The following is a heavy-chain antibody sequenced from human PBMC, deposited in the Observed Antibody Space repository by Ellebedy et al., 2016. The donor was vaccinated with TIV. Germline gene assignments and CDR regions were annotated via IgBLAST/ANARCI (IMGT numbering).Heavy chain of an antibody. J-gene: IGHJ5*02. CDR2: SSSNGVTT. Sequence: GESLKISCSVSGFTFSSYAMHWVRQAPGKGLQYVSASSSNGVTTDYADSVEGRFTISRDNSKNTLYLQMRSLRPEDTAVYYCVKAWHSSSWYSNWFDPWGQGTLVIVSS. CDR1: GFTFSSYA. D-gene: IGHD6-13*01. V-gene: IGHV3-64D*09. CDR3: VKAWHSSSWYSNWFDP.